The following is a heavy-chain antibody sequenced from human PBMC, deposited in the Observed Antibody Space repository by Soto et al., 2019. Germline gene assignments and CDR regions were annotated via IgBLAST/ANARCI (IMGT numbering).Heavy chain of an antibody. Sequence: ASVKVSCKASGGTFSSYTISWVRQAPGQGLEWMGRIIPILGIANYAQKFQGRVTITADKSTSTAYMELSSLRSEDTAVYYCARSKTPIAVALSRWLDPWGQGTLVTVSS. D-gene: IGHD6-19*01. J-gene: IGHJ5*02. CDR3: ARSKTPIAVALSRWLDP. CDR2: IIPILGIA. CDR1: GGTFSSYT. V-gene: IGHV1-69*02.